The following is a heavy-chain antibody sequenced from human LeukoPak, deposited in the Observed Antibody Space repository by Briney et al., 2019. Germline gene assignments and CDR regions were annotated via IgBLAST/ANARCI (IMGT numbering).Heavy chain of an antibody. CDR2: NGNT. CDR3: ARGRTYYYDSSGPRDAFDI. D-gene: IGHD3-22*01. Sequence: NGNTNYAQKLQGRVTMTTDTSTSTAYMELRSLRSDDTAVYYCARGRTYYYDSSGPRDAFDIWGQGTMVTVSS. J-gene: IGHJ3*02. V-gene: IGHV1-18*01.